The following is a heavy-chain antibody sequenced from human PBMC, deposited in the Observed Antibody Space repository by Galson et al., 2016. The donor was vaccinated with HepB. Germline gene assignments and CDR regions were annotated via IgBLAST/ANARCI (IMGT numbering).Heavy chain of an antibody. CDR2: INQDGSVK. J-gene: IGHJ4*02. Sequence: SLRLSCAVSGFRFSSLWMSWVRQAPGKGLEWVALINQDGSVKHYVDSVKGRFIISRDNAKNSKYLQMDIMRAEDTAVYYCQSGTVRGRPDYWDQGTLVTVSS. CDR3: QSGTVRGRPDY. V-gene: IGHV3-7*03. CDR1: GFRFSSLW. D-gene: IGHD4-17*01.